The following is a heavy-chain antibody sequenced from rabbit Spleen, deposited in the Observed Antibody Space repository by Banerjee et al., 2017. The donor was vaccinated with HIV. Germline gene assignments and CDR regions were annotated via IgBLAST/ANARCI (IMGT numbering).Heavy chain of an antibody. V-gene: IGHV1S45*01. CDR1: GFSFSDRDV. CDR2: INTATGKP. CDR3: ARDFTGVIGWNFKL. D-gene: IGHD7-1*01. Sequence: QEQLEESGGGLVKPEGSLTLTCKASGFSFSDRDVMCWVRQAPGKGLEWIACINTATGKPVYATWAKGRFTISRTSSTTVTLQMTSLTAADTATYFCARDFTGVIGWNFKLWGPGTLVTVS. J-gene: IGHJ4*01.